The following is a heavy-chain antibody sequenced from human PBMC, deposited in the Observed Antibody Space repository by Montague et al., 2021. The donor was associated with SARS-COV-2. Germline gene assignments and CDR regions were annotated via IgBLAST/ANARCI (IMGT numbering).Heavy chain of an antibody. CDR2: IT. Sequence: ITYYAXSVMRRFPISRHNSKNTLYLQMHSLRAEDTAVYPCARTFMSDAFDIWGQGTMVTVS. CDR3: ARTFMSDAFDI. D-gene: IGHD3-16*01. J-gene: IGHJ3*02. V-gene: IGHV3-53*04.